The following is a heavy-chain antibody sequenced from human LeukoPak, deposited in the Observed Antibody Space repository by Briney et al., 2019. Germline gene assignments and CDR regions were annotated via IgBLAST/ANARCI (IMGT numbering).Heavy chain of an antibody. CDR2: IQSDGSKQ. J-gene: IGHJ5*02. CDR3: ARDVDTSSHSSQLDP. D-gene: IGHD5-18*01. CDR1: GFTLSRYS. V-gene: IGHV3-33*08. Sequence: GGSLRLSCAASGFTLSRYSMNWVRQAPGKGLEWAAAIQSDGSKQYYGDSVKGRFTISRDSSKNTVYLQMNSLRDEDTAVYYCARDVDTSSHSSQLDPWGQGTLVTVSS.